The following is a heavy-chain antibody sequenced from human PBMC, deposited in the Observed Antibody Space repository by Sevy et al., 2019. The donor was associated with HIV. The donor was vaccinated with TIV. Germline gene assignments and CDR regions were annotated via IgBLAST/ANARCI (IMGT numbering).Heavy chain of an antibody. CDR3: TTGGSLFQH. Sequence: GGSLRLSCAASGFTFSDVWMNWVRQAPGKGLEWVGHIKSKAEGGTADYGKPVKGRFSISRDDSKDTLYLQMDSLKTEDTAVYYCTTGGSLFQHWGQGSLVTVSS. J-gene: IGHJ1*01. CDR2: IKSKAEGGTA. V-gene: IGHV3-15*01. CDR1: GFTFSDVW. D-gene: IGHD2-15*01.